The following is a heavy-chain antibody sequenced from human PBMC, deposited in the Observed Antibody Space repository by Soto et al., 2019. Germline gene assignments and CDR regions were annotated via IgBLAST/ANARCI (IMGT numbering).Heavy chain of an antibody. CDR2: MYYSGTT. Sequence: QVQLQESGPGLVKPSETLSLTCSVSGGSISGYYWSWIRQPPGKGLEWIGYMYYSGTTNYNPSLKSRVTISVDTTKNQVSLKVTSVTAADTAVYYCERGVRLDYGHPPQLDYWGQGTLVTVSS. CDR1: GGSISGYY. CDR3: ERGVRLDYGHPPQLDY. D-gene: IGHD4-17*01. V-gene: IGHV4-59*01. J-gene: IGHJ4*02.